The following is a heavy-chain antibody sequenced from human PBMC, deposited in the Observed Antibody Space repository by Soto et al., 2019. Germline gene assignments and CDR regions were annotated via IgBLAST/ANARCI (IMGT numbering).Heavy chain of an antibody. CDR2: ISGYNGNT. CDR1: GYTFISNG. D-gene: IGHD6-13*01. Sequence: QVQLVQSGAEVKQPGAAVKVSCKGSGYTFISNGVNWVRQAPGQGLEWVGWISGYNGNTKYAQKFQGRVTMTTDTSSSTAYMELRSLRLDDTAVYYCARDMDGSSWYRVGYWGQGTLVTVSS. J-gene: IGHJ4*02. CDR3: ARDMDGSSWYRVGY. V-gene: IGHV1-18*01.